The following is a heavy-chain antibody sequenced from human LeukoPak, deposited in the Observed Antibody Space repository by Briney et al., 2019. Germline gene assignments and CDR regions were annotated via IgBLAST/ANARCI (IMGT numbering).Heavy chain of an antibody. CDR1: GLTFSSYA. D-gene: IGHD5-12*01. CDR2: ISGSGGNT. Sequence: GSLRLSCVASGLTFSSYAMNWVRQAPGKGLEWVSAISGSGGNTYYADSVKGRFTISRDDSKNTLYLQMNNLRAEDTAVYYCAKDGAWLRFDDWGQGILVTVSS. V-gene: IGHV3-23*01. J-gene: IGHJ4*02. CDR3: AKDGAWLRFDD.